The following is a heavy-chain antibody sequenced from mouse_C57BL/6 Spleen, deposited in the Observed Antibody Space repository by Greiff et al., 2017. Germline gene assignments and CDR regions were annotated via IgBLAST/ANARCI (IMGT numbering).Heavy chain of an antibody. CDR2: IRLKSDNYAT. V-gene: IGHV6-3*01. D-gene: IGHD4-1*02. J-gene: IGHJ1*03. Sequence: EVKLVESGGGLVQPGGSMKLSCVASGFTFSNYWMNWVRQSPEKGLEWVAQIRLKSDNYATHYAASVKGRFTISRDDSKSSVYLQMNNLRAEDTGIYYCTATSYWYFDVWGTGTTVTVSS. CDR1: GFTFSNYW. CDR3: TATSYWYFDV.